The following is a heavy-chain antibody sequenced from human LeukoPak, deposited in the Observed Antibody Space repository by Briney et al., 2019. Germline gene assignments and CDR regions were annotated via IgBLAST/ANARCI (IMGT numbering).Heavy chain of an antibody. CDR3: ARVIIDHYYYYYMDV. D-gene: IGHD3-10*01. CDR2: IIPIFGTA. CDR1: GGTFSSYA. V-gene: IGHV1-69*05. Sequence: SVKVSCKGSGGTFSSYAISWVRQAPGQGLEWMGGIIPIFGTANYAQKFQGRVTITTDESTSTAYMELSSLRSEVTAVYYCARVIIDHYYYYYMDVWGKGTTVTVSS. J-gene: IGHJ6*03.